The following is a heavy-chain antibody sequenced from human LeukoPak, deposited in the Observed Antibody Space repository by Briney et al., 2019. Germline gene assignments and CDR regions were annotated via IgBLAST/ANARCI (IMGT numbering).Heavy chain of an antibody. CDR3: AKDTDYYGSGILD. D-gene: IGHD3-10*01. CDR2: ISGSGGST. CDR1: GFTFISYA. V-gene: IGHV3-23*01. J-gene: IGHJ4*02. Sequence: PGGSLRVSCAASGFTFISYAVSWVRQARGKGLEGVSAISGSGGSTYYADSVKGRFTISRDNSKNTLYLQMNSLRAEDTAVYYCAKDTDYYGSGILDWGQGTLVTVSS.